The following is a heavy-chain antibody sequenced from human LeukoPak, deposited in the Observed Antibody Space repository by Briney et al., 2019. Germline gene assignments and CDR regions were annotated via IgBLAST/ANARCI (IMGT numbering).Heavy chain of an antibody. D-gene: IGHD3-22*01. CDR3: ARLVIMRPFDY. CDR2: IYYSGST. Sequence: SETLSLTCTVSGGSISSSSYYWGWIRQPPGKGLEWIGTIYYSGSTYYNPSLKSRVTISIDTSKNQFSLKLSSVTASDTAVYYCARLVIMRPFDYWGQGTLVTVSS. J-gene: IGHJ4*02. CDR1: GGSISSSSYY. V-gene: IGHV4-39*01.